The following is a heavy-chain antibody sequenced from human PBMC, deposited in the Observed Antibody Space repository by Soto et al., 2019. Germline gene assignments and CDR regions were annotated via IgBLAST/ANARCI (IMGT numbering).Heavy chain of an antibody. V-gene: IGHV3-23*01. Sequence: EVQLLESGGGLVQPGGSLRLPCAASGFTFSSFAMSWVRQTPGKGLEWVSGINERGDATYYADSVRGRFTISRDNSKNTLYLQMDSLRAEDTAVYYCAKESAATGIPFFDYCGQGTLVTVSS. CDR3: AKESAATGIPFFDY. CDR1: GFTFSSFA. D-gene: IGHD6-13*01. CDR2: INERGDAT. J-gene: IGHJ4*02.